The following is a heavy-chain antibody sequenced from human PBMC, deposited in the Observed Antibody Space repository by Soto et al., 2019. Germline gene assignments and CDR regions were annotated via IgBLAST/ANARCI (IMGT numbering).Heavy chain of an antibody. J-gene: IGHJ4*01. Sequence: PGGSLRLSCAASGFTFSDYYMSWIRQAPGKGLEWVSYISSSGSTIYYADSVKGRFTISRDNAKNSLYLQMNSLRAEDTAVYYCARDMHLPSEWIQLLSGFDYWGLGTLFTVSS. CDR3: ARDMHLPSEWIQLLSGFDY. CDR2: ISSSGSTI. D-gene: IGHD5-18*01. CDR1: GFTFSDYY. V-gene: IGHV3-11*01.